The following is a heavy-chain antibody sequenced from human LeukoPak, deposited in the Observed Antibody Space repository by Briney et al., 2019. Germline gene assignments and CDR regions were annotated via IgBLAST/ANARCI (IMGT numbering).Heavy chain of an antibody. Sequence: SETLSLTCTVSGGSINNYYWSWIRQPPGKGLEWIAYIYSSGNTDYNPSLKSRVTISVDTSKNQFSLKLNSVTAADTAVYFCARHPSRGDNGYAFDFWGHGTVVTVSS. J-gene: IGHJ3*01. D-gene: IGHD4-17*01. CDR1: GGSINNYY. CDR2: IYSSGNT. CDR3: ARHPSRGDNGYAFDF. V-gene: IGHV4-59*08.